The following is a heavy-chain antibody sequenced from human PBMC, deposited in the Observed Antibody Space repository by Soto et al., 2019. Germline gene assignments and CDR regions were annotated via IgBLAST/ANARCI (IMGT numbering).Heavy chain of an antibody. V-gene: IGHV3-30*18. J-gene: IGHJ4*02. CDR1: GFTFSSYG. D-gene: IGHD5-18*01. CDR2: ISYDGSNK. Sequence: QVQLVESGGGVVQPGRSLRLSCAASGFTFSSYGMHWVRQAPGKGLEWVAVISYDGSNKYYADSVKGRFTISRDNSKNTLYLQMNSLRAEDTAVYYCAKGTRIQLWGYWGQGTLVTVSS. CDR3: AKGTRIQLWGY.